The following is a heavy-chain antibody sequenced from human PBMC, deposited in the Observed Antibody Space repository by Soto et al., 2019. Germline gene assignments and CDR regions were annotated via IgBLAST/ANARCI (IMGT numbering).Heavy chain of an antibody. Sequence: QVQLVQSRAEVKKPGASVKVSCKASGYTFTSYYMHWVRQAPGQGLEWMGIINPSGGSTSYAQKFQGRVTMTRDTSTSTVYMELSSLRSEDTAVYYCATYDYSNYGGLWGQGTLVTVSS. D-gene: IGHD4-4*01. V-gene: IGHV1-46*01. CDR2: INPSGGST. J-gene: IGHJ4*02. CDR3: ATYDYSNYGGL. CDR1: GYTFTSYY.